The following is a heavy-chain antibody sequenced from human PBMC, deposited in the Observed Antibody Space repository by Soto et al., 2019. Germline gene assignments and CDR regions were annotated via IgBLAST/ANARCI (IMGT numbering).Heavy chain of an antibody. V-gene: IGHV1-2*02. CDR3: ARSVSFRYQLLKRGMDV. CDR2: INPNSGGT. D-gene: IGHD2-2*01. CDR1: GYTFTGYY. Sequence: GASVKVSCKASGYTFTGYYMHWVLQAPGQGLEWMGWINPNSGGTNYAQKFQGRVMITVDESTSTAYMELSSLRSEDTAVYYCARSVSFRYQLLKRGMDVWGQGTTVTVSS. J-gene: IGHJ6*02.